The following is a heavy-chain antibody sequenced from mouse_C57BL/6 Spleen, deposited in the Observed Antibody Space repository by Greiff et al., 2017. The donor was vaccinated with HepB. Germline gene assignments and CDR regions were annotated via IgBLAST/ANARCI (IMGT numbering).Heavy chain of an antibody. CDR2: IDPSDSET. CDR3: ARTHYYGSSYGYFDY. J-gene: IGHJ2*01. CDR1: GYTFPSYW. V-gene: IGHV1-52*01. D-gene: IGHD1-1*01. Sequence: VQLQQPGAELVRPGSSVKLSCKASGYTFPSYWMHWVKQRPIQGLEWIGNIDPSDSETHYNQKFKDKATLTVDKSSSTAYMQLSSLTSEDSAVYYCARTHYYGSSYGYFDYWGQGTTLTVSS.